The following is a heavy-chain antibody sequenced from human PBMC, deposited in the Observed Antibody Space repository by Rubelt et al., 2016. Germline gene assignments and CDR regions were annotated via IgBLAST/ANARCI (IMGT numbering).Heavy chain of an antibody. V-gene: IGHV1-18*01. Sequence: QVQLVQSGAEVKKPGASVKVSCKASGYTFTSYGISWVRQAPGQGLEWMGWISAYNGNTNYAQKLQGRVTMTTDTSTSTAYMELRSPRSDDTAVSYCARDPSPRFTSTGWFDPWGQGTLVTVSS. CDR1: GYTFTSYG. J-gene: IGHJ5*02. CDR3: ARDPSPRFTSTGWFDP. D-gene: IGHD3-16*02. CDR2: ISAYNGNT.